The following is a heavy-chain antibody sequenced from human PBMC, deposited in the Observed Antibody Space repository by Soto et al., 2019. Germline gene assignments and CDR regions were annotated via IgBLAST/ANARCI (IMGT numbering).Heavy chain of an antibody. J-gene: IGHJ6*02. CDR3: ARGRGQLWFYYYYGMDV. CDR1: GFTFSKHG. Sequence: HPGGSLRLSCEGSGFTFSKHGIHWVRRAPGKGLQWLAVIWSDAVNKWYADSVKGRLTISRDNSKNTLYLQMNSLRAEDTAVYYCARGRGQLWFYYYYGMDVWGQGTTVTVSS. CDR2: IWSDAVNK. D-gene: IGHD5-18*01. V-gene: IGHV3-33*01.